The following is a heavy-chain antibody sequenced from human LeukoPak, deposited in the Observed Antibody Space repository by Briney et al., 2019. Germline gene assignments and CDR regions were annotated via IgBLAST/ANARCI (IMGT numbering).Heavy chain of an antibody. CDR2: ISSDGTTT. J-gene: IGHJ3*02. CDR3: ARDMPYGSGSLYDALDI. D-gene: IGHD3-10*01. Sequence: GGSLRLSCAASGFTFSNYWMHWVRQAPGKGLVWVSCISSDGTTTSYADSVKGRFTISRDNSKNTLYLQMNSLRAEDMAVYYCARDMPYGSGSLYDALDIWGQGTMVTVSS. V-gene: IGHV3-74*01. CDR1: GFTFSNYW.